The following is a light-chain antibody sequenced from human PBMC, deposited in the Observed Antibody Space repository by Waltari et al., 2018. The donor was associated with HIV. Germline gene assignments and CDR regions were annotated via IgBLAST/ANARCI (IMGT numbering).Light chain of an antibody. CDR1: SSNIGSNH. J-gene: IGLJ2*01. CDR3: AAWDDSLSGPV. Sequence: QSVLTQPPSASGTPGQRFTISCSGSSSNIGSNHVYWYQQPPGTAPKLLIYRNNQRPSGVPDRFSGSKSGTSSSLAISGLRSEDEADYYCAAWDDSLSGPVFGGGTKLTVL. CDR2: RNN. V-gene: IGLV1-47*01.